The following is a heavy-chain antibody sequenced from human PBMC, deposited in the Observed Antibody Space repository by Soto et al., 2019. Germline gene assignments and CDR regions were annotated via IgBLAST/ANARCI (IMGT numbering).Heavy chain of an antibody. CDR1: DFTFTNAW. Sequence: EVQLVESGGGLVKPGGSLTLSCAASDFTFTNAWMNWVRQAPGKGLEWVGRIKSKTDGGTTDYAAPVKGRFAISRDDSKTTLYLQMNSLKTEDTAVYYCIPMMCSGYGYRPFEYWGQGALVTVSS. V-gene: IGHV3-15*07. J-gene: IGHJ4*02. CDR3: IPMMCSGYGYRPFEY. CDR2: IKSKTDGGTT. D-gene: IGHD5-18*01.